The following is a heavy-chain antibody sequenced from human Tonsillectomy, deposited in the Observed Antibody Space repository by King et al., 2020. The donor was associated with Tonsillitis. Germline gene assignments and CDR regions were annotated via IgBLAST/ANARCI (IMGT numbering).Heavy chain of an antibody. J-gene: IGHJ4*02. V-gene: IGHV1-18*01. CDR2: ISGYNGNT. CDR1: DYTFSNNG. Sequence: QLVQSGPEVKKPGASVKLSCKASDYTFSNNGISWVRQAPGQGLEWMGWISGYNGNTNYLEKLQGRVTMTTDTSTSTAYLELRSLRSDDTAVYYCAIWAGSEKYVAPVFDYWGQGTLVTVSS. D-gene: IGHD3-10*01. CDR3: AIWAGSEKYVAPVFDY.